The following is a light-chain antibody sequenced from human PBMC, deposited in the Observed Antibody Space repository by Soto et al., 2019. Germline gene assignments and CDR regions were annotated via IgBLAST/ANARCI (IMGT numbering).Light chain of an antibody. J-gene: IGKJ4*02. Sequence: EIVLTQSPATLSLSPGERATLSCSASQSVSSYLAWYQQKPGQAPRLLIYDASNRATGIPARFSGSGSGTDFTLTISSLEPEDFVVYYCQQRSIWGLRFGGGTKVEIK. V-gene: IGKV3-11*01. CDR1: QSVSSY. CDR3: QQRSIWGLR. CDR2: DAS.